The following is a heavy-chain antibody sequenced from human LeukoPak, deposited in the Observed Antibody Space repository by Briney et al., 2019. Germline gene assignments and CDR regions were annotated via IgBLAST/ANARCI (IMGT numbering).Heavy chain of an antibody. V-gene: IGHV3-73*01. D-gene: IGHD2-2*01. CDR3: TRGREYQLPT. Sequence: PGGSLRLSCAASGFTFSGSAMHWVRQASGKGLEWVGRIRSKANSYATAYAASVKGRFTISRDDSKNTAYLQMISLKTEDTAVYYRTRGREYQLPTWGQGTLVTVSS. CDR1: GFTFSGSA. CDR2: IRSKANSYAT. J-gene: IGHJ5*02.